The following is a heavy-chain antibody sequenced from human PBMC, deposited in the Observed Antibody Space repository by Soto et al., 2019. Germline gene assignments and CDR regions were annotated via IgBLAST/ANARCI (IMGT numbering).Heavy chain of an antibody. D-gene: IGHD6-6*01. CDR1: GGTFSGYY. V-gene: IGHV4-34*01. CDR3: GRGQFWRSSSDY. J-gene: IGHJ4*02. Sequence: SETLSLTCAVYGGTFSGYYWSWIRQPPGKGLEWIGEINHSGSTNYNPSLKSRVTISVDTSKNQFSLKLSSVTAADTAVYYGGRGQFWRSSSDYRGQGTLDTVSS. CDR2: INHSGST.